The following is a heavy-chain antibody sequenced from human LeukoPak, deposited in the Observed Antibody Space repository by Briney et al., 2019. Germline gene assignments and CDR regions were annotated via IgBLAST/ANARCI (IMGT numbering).Heavy chain of an antibody. CDR3: ARDCSSSTCYFDH. D-gene: IGHD2-2*01. Sequence: SETLSLTCAVFGGSFSGYYWSWIRQPPGKGLEWIGEINHSGSTNYNPSLKSRLTISVDTSKKQFSLKLTSVTAADTAVYYCARDCSSSTCYFDHWGQGTLVTVSS. V-gene: IGHV4-34*01. CDR2: INHSGST. J-gene: IGHJ4*02. CDR1: GGSFSGYY.